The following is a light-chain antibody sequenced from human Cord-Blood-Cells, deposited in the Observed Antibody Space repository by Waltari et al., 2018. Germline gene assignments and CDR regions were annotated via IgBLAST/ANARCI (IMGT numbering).Light chain of an antibody. Sequence: EIVMTQSPATLSVSPGERATLSCRASQSVSSNLAWYQQKPGQAPRLLIYGASTRATGIPARFSGSGSGTEFTLTISSLQSEDFVVYYCQQYNNWLTFGQGTKVEIK. V-gene: IGKV3-15*01. CDR3: QQYNNWLT. CDR1: QSVSSN. J-gene: IGKJ1*01. CDR2: GAS.